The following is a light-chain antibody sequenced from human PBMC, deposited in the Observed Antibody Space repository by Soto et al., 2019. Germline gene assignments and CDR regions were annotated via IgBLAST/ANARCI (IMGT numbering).Light chain of an antibody. CDR1: SSNIGAGYD. J-gene: IGLJ2*01. CDR3: QSYDSSLSGSEVV. V-gene: IGLV1-40*01. Sequence: QPVLTQPPSVSGAPGQRVTISCTGSSSNIGAGYDVHWYQQLPGTAPKLLIYGNSNRPSGVPDRFSGSKSGTSASLAITGLQAGDEADYYCQSYDSSLSGSEVVFGGGTKLTVL. CDR2: GNS.